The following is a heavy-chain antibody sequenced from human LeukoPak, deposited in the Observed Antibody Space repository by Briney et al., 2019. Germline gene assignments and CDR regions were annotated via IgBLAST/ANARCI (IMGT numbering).Heavy chain of an antibody. Sequence: KPSGTLSLTCAVSGGSISSSNWWSWVRQPPGKGLEWIGEIYHSGSTNYNPSLKSRVTISVDKSKNQFSLKLSSVTAADTAVYHCASLDGGYYSSDYWGQGTLVTVSS. CDR3: ASLDGGYYSSDY. CDR1: GGSISSSNW. D-gene: IGHD3-22*01. V-gene: IGHV4-4*02. J-gene: IGHJ4*02. CDR2: IYHSGST.